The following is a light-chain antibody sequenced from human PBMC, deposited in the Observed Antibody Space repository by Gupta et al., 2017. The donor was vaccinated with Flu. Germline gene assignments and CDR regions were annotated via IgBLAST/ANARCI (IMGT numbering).Light chain of an antibody. CDR1: KLGDKY. Sequence: PGQTASITCSGDKLGDKYACWYQQKPGQSPVLVIYQDSKRPSGIPERFSGSNSGNTATLTISGTQAMDEADYYCQAWDSSTRVVFGGGTKLTVL. CDR2: QDS. CDR3: QAWDSSTRVV. V-gene: IGLV3-1*01. J-gene: IGLJ2*01.